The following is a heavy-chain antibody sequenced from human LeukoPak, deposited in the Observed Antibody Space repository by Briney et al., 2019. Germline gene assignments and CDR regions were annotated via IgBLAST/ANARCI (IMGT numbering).Heavy chain of an antibody. D-gene: IGHD1-14*01. J-gene: IGHJ6*03. Sequence: PGTSLRLSCAASGFTFSSYAFHWVRQPPGKGLEWVAIIWHDGSKKYYADSVKGRFAISRDNSKNTLFLQMNTLRAEDTALYYFARAYMTPYMYVWGQGTTVTVS. V-gene: IGHV3-33*01. CDR1: GFTFSSYA. CDR3: ARAYMTPYMYV. CDR2: IWHDGSKK.